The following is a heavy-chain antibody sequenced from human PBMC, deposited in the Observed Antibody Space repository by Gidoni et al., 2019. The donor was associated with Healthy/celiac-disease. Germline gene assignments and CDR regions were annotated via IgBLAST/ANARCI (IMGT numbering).Heavy chain of an antibody. D-gene: IGHD1-26*01. CDR2: IYYSGST. V-gene: IGHV4-39*01. Sequence: QLQLQASGPGLVKPSETLSLTCTVSGGSISSSSYYWGWIRQPPGKGLEWIGSIYYSGSTYYNPSLKSRVTISVDTSKNQFSLKLSSVTAADTAVYYCARYLVGATTSYFDYWGQGTLVTVSS. CDR1: GGSISSSSYY. CDR3: ARYLVGATTSYFDY. J-gene: IGHJ4*02.